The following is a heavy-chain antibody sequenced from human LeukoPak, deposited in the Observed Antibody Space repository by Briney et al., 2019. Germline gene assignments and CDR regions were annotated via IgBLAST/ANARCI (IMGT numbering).Heavy chain of an antibody. V-gene: IGHV4-59*12. J-gene: IGHJ4*01. CDR1: GAATTSNY. CDR2: IYNYGST. D-gene: IGHD4-17*01. Sequence: SETLCLTCAVSGAATTSNYWAWVRQSPEKGLEWVGYIYNYGSTKYEPSLKSRVSISEDTAKNQFYMNLKSLTAADTAVYYCARGVGYGASRNYDHWGHGILVTVSS. CDR3: ARGVGYGASRNYDH.